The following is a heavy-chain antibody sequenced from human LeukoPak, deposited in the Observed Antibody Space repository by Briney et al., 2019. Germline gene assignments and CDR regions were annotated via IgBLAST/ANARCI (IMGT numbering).Heavy chain of an antibody. D-gene: IGHD1-1*01. J-gene: IGHJ5*02. CDR3: TRVAQSGPTGWFDP. CDR2: ISSAGSYI. CDR1: GFNLNSYM. V-gene: IGHV3-21*01. Sequence: GGSLRLSCAASGFNLNSYMLNWVRQAPGKGLEWVSSISSAGSYIYYADSVKGRFTISRDNPGNVVYLQMDSLRAEDTAVYYCTRVAQSGPTGWFDPWGQGTLVTVSS.